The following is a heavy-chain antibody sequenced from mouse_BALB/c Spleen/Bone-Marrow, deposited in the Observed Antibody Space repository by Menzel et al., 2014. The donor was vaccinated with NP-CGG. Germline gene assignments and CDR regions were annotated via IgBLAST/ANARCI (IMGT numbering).Heavy chain of an antibody. Sequence: SGAELVNLGASVKLSCKASGYTFTIYDLYWVKQRPGQGLEWIGDINPSNGATNFNERFKSKATLTIDRSSSTAYMQLSCLTSEDSAVYYCTRGGYGNGFDYWGQGTALTVSS. CDR1: GYTFTIYD. J-gene: IGHJ2*01. D-gene: IGHD2-10*02. CDR3: TRGGYGNGFDY. CDR2: INPSNGAT. V-gene: IGHV1S16*01.